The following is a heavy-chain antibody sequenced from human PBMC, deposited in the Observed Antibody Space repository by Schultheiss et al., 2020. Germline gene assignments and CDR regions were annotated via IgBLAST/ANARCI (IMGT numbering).Heavy chain of an antibody. CDR1: GLSLNTSGMC. J-gene: IGHJ5*02. CDR2: IDWDDDK. CDR3: ARKCGRLDH. V-gene: IGHV2-70*11. Sequence: SGPTLVKPTQTLTLTCTLSGLSLNTSGMCVTWVRQPPGKALEWLARIDWDDDKYYSTSLKTRLTISTDTSKSQVVLTLTNVGPADTATYYCARKCGRLDHWGQGTLVTVSS.